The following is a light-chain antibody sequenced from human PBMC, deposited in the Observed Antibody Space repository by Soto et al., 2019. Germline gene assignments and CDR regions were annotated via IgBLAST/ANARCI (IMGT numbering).Light chain of an antibody. Sequence: DIQMTQSPSSLSASVGDRVTITCQASHDITSYLNWYQHKPGKAPKLLIYDASILEAGVPSKFNGSGSGKKFTFPISSLQPENFATYYCQKCDYLPIFGPGTTVDFK. V-gene: IGKV1-33*01. J-gene: IGKJ3*01. CDR2: DAS. CDR1: HDITSY. CDR3: QKCDYLPI.